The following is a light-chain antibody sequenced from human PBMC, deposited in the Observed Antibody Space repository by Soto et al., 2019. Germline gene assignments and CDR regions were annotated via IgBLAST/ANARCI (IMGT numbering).Light chain of an antibody. Sequence: QSALTQPASVSGSPGQSITISCTGTSSDVGGYNYVSWYQQHPGKAPKLMIFEVSNRPSGVSSRFSGSKSGNTASLTISGLQAEDEADYYCSSYTISSTLVVFGGGTQLTVL. CDR1: SSDVGGYNY. CDR3: SSYTISSTLVV. V-gene: IGLV2-14*01. CDR2: EVS. J-gene: IGLJ2*01.